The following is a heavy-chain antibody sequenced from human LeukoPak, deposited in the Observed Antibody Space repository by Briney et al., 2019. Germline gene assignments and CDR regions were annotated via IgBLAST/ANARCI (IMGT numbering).Heavy chain of an antibody. V-gene: IGHV4-39*01. Sequence: PSETLSLTCTVSGGSISSRSYYWGWIRQPPGKGLEWIGSIYYSGSTYYNPSLKSRVTISVDTSKNQFSLKLSSVTAADTAVYYCARHGRRIAAAANWFDPWGQGTLVTVSS. D-gene: IGHD6-13*01. J-gene: IGHJ5*02. CDR2: IYYSGST. CDR1: GGSISSRSYY. CDR3: ARHGRRIAAAANWFDP.